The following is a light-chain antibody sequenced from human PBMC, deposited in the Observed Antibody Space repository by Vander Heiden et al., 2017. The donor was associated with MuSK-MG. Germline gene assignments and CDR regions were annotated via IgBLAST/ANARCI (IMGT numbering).Light chain of an antibody. CDR2: WAS. V-gene: IGKV4-1*01. CDR1: QSVFYSSNNKNC. J-gene: IGKJ2*01. CDR3: QQGDSFPYT. Sequence: DIVMTQSPDSLAVSLGERATINCKSSQSVFYSSNNKNCLAWYQQKPGQPPKLLIYWASTRESGVPDRFSGSESGTDFTLTISSLQAEDVAVYFCQQGDSFPYTFGQGTKVEIK.